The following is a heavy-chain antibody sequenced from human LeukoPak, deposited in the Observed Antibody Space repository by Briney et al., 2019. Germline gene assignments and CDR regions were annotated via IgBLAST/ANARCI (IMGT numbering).Heavy chain of an antibody. CDR2: IWYDGSNK. Sequence: GGSLRLSCAASGFTFSSYGMHWVRQAPGKGLEWVAVIWYDGSNKYYADSVKGRFTISRDNSKNTLYLQMNSLRAEDTAVYYCARARLSYYYDSSGYLYWGQGTLVTVSS. CDR1: GFTFSSYG. J-gene: IGHJ4*02. CDR3: ARARLSYYYDSSGYLY. D-gene: IGHD3-22*01. V-gene: IGHV3-33*01.